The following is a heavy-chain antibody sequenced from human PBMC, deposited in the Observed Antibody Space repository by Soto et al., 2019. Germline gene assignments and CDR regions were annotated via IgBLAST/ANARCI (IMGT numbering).Heavy chain of an antibody. J-gene: IGHJ3*02. D-gene: IGHD6-13*01. Sequence: EVQLLESGGGLVQPGGSLRLSCAASGFTFSSYAMSWVRQAPGKGLEWVSAISGSGGSTYYADSVKGRFTISRDNSKNTLYLQMNSLRAEDTAVYYCAKDLIAWQQLVRGAFDIWGQGTMVTVSS. V-gene: IGHV3-23*01. CDR2: ISGSGGST. CDR1: GFTFSSYA. CDR3: AKDLIAWQQLVRGAFDI.